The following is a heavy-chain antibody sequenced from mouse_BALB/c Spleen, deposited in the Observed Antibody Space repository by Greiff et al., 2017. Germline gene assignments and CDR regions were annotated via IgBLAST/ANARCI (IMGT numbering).Heavy chain of an antibody. CDR2: IYPGDGDT. CDR3: ARPGDYGYVWDY. D-gene: IGHD1-2*01. J-gene: IGHJ4*01. Sequence: QVQLKQSGPELVKPGASVKISCKASGYAFSSSWMNWVKQRPGQGLEWIGRIYPGDGDTNYNGKFKGKATLTADKSSSTAYMQLSSLTSVDSAVYFCARPGDYGYVWDYWGQGTSVTVSS. CDR1: GYAFSSSW. V-gene: IGHV1-82*01.